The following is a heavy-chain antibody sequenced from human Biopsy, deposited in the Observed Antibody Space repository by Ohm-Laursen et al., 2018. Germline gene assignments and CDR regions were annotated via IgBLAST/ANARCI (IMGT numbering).Heavy chain of an antibody. D-gene: IGHD2-21*02. CDR1: GFTFASHA. CDR3: AEGDWIYYFDN. J-gene: IGHJ4*02. Sequence: LSLTCAASGFTFASHAMSWVRQPPGEGLEWVAGIDGAGSSTYYADSVKGRFTIFRDNPQKTVWLEMSSLRVEDTAVYYCAEGDWIYYFDNWGQGVPVTVSS. CDR2: IDGAGSST. V-gene: IGHV3-23*03.